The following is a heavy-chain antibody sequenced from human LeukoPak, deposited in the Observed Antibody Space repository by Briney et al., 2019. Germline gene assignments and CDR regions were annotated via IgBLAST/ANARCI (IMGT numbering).Heavy chain of an antibody. CDR3: ARHVEAAEKFDY. Sequence: SETLSLTCTVSGGSISSYYWSWIRQPPGKGLEWIGYIYYSGSTNYNPSLKSRVTISVDTSKNQFSLKLSSVTAADTAVYYCARHVEAAEKFDYWGQGTLVTVSS. CDR2: IYYSGST. J-gene: IGHJ4*02. D-gene: IGHD6-13*01. V-gene: IGHV4-59*08. CDR1: GGSISSYY.